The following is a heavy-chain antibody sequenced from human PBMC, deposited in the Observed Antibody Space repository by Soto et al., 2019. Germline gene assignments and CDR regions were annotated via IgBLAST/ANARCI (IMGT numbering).Heavy chain of an antibody. Sequence: GGSLRLSCAASGFTFSSYAMHWVRQAPGKGLEWVAVISYDGSNKYYADSVKGRFTISRDNSKNTLYLQMNSLRAEDTAVYYCARDRSSGWFGSDYWGQGTLVTVSS. J-gene: IGHJ4*02. CDR2: ISYDGSNK. CDR1: GFTFSSYA. D-gene: IGHD6-19*01. V-gene: IGHV3-30-3*01. CDR3: ARDRSSGWFGSDY.